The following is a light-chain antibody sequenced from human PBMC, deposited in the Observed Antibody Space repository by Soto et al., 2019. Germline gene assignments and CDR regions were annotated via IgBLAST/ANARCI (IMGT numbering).Light chain of an antibody. Sequence: DIQMTQSPSSVSASGGDSVTITCRASQGIYNLLDWYQQKPGMAPKLLISAASNLQSGVPTRFSGSGSGTDFTLTINRLQPEDFATYFFQQAIHFPLAFGGGNKVEI. J-gene: IGKJ4*01. V-gene: IGKV1-12*01. CDR1: QGIYNL. CDR2: AAS. CDR3: QQAIHFPLA.